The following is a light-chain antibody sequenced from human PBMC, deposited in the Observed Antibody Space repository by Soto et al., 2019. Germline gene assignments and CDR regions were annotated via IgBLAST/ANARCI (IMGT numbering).Light chain of an antibody. CDR3: QQYGSP. Sequence: EIVLTQSPGTLSLSPGERATLSCRASQSVSSSYLAWYQQKPGQAPRLLIYGASSRATGIPDRFSGSGSGTDFTLTISRLEPEDFAVYYCQQYGSPFGQGTKVDIK. J-gene: IGKJ1*01. CDR1: QSVSSSY. V-gene: IGKV3-20*01. CDR2: GAS.